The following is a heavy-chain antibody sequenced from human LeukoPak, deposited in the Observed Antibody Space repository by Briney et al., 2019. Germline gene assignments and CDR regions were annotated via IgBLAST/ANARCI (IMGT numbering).Heavy chain of an antibody. CDR1: GFTFSSYS. CDR3: ARDRKGPWLAGDTDY. Sequence: RTGGSLRLSCAASGFTFSSYSMNWVRQAPGKGLEWVSSISSSSSYIYYADSVKGRFTISRDNAKNSLYLQMNSLRAEDTAVYYCARDRKGPWLAGDTDYWGQGTLVTVSS. CDR2: ISSSSSYI. D-gene: IGHD6-19*01. J-gene: IGHJ4*02. V-gene: IGHV3-21*01.